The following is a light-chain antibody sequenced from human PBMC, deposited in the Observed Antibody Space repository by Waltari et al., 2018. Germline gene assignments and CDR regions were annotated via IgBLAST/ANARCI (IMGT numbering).Light chain of an antibody. CDR2: DVT. V-gene: IGLV2-14*03. Sequence: QSALTQPASVSGSPGQSITISCTGTSGDIGGYHYVSWYQQHPDKAPKLMIYDVTRWPSGVSNRFSGSKSGNTASLTISGLQAEDEADYYCTSYTSTNTVIFGGGTKVTV. J-gene: IGLJ2*01. CDR1: SGDIGGYHY. CDR3: TSYTSTNTVI.